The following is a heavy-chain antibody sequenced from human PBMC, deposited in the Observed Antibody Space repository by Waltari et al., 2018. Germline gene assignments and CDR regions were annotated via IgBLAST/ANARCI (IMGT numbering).Heavy chain of an antibody. CDR1: GFSLSDHS. CDR2: ISGDSSSI. J-gene: IGHJ6*02. V-gene: IGHV3-48*01. D-gene: IGHD2-21*02. CDR3: AGPVVTYTLYGLDV. Sequence: VQLLESGGGLAQPGGSLRLACVGSGFSLSDHSRNWVRQAPGKGLEWVAYISGDSSSIAYAASVKGRFTISRSNARKSVHLQMSSLRAEDTAVYFCAGPVVTYTLYGLDVWGQGTTVTVSS.